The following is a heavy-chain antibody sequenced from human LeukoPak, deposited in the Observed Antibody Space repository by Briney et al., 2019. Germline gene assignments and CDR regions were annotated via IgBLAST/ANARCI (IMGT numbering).Heavy chain of an antibody. Sequence: PSETLSLTCTVSGGSIRSSNYYWGWIRQPPGKGLEWIGNIYYSGSTYYNPSLKSRVTISVDTSKNQFSLRLSSVTAADTAVYYCASQPSYFDYWGQGPWSPSPQ. V-gene: IGHV4-39*01. CDR1: GGSIRSSNYY. J-gene: IGHJ4*02. CDR3: ASQPSYFDY. CDR2: IYYSGST.